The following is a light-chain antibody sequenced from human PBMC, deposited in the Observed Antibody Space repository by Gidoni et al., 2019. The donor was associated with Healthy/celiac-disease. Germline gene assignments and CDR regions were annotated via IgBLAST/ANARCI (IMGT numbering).Light chain of an antibody. Sequence: DIQMTQSPSILSASVGDRVTITCRASQSSIIWLAWYQQKPGKAPKPLIYKESSLESGVPSRFSGSGSGTEFTLTISSLQPDDVATYYCQQYNSDPGTFGQGTKVEIK. V-gene: IGKV1-5*03. CDR3: QQYNSDPGT. CDR1: QSSIIW. CDR2: KES. J-gene: IGKJ1*01.